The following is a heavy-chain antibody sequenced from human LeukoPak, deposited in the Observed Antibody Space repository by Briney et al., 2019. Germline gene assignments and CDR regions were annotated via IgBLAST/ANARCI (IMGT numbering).Heavy chain of an antibody. V-gene: IGHV4-34*01. J-gene: IGHJ4*02. Sequence: KPSETLSLTCAVYVGSFSGHHWNWIRQPPGKGLEWIGEINHSGRSNYNPSLKSRVTMSVDTSKNQFSLKLSSVTAADTAVYYCARRRGRVEKGHFDYWGQGTLVTVSS. CDR3: ARRRGRVEKGHFDY. D-gene: IGHD3-16*01. CDR1: VGSFSGHH. CDR2: INHSGRS.